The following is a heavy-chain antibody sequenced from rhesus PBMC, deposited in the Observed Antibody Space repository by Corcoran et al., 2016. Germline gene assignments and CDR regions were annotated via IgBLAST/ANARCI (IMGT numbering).Heavy chain of an antibody. J-gene: IGHJ4*01. Sequence: QVQLQESGPGLVKPSETLSLTCAVYGGSISDSYRWSWLRQPPGKGLEWIGYIYGSSTSTNYNPSLKSRVTISKDTSKNQFSWKLSSVTAADTAVYYCARGGYNIWTGYSFDYWGQGVLVTVSS. V-gene: IGHV4S10*01. CDR3: ARGGYNIWTGYSFDY. D-gene: IGHD3-3*01. CDR2: IYGSSTST. CDR1: GGSISDSYR.